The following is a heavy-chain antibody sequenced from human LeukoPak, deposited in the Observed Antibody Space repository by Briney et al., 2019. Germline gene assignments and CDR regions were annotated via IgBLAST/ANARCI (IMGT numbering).Heavy chain of an antibody. Sequence: PGGSLRLSCAASGFTFDDYAMHWVRQAPGKGLEWVSGISWNSGSIGYADSVKGRFTISRDNAKNSLYLQMNSLRAEDTAVYYCARVTRHYYDSSGYYYAFVSDAFDIWGQGTMVTVSS. J-gene: IGHJ3*02. V-gene: IGHV3-9*01. CDR2: ISWNSGSI. D-gene: IGHD3-22*01. CDR1: GFTFDDYA. CDR3: ARVTRHYYDSSGYYYAFVSDAFDI.